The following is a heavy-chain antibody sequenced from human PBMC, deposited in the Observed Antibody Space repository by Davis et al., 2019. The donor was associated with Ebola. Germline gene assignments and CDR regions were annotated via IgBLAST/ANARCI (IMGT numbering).Heavy chain of an antibody. CDR3: ARSYHDILTGYYY. CDR2: IRYDGINT. Sequence: GGSLRLSCAASGFTFSSYGMHWVRQAPGKGLEWVAFIRYDGINTYYADSVKGRFTISRDNSKNTLRLQMNSLRAEDTAVYYCARSYHDILTGYYYWGQGTLVTVSS. V-gene: IGHV3-30*02. D-gene: IGHD3-9*01. CDR1: GFTFSSYG. J-gene: IGHJ4*02.